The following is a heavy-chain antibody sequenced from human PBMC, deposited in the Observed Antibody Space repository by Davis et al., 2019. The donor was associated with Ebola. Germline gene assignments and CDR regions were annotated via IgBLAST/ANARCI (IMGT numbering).Heavy chain of an antibody. CDR3: GATGVDYLDY. J-gene: IGHJ4*02. CDR1: GLTFSHHW. CDR2: MNQAGSQK. V-gene: IGHV3-7*01. D-gene: IGHD3-3*01. Sequence: PGGSLRLSCAASGLTFSHHWMAWVRQAPGKGPEWVANMNQAGSQKYFVDSVRGRFTISRDNAENSLFLQMSSLRADDTAVYYCGATGVDYLDYWGQGTLVTVSS.